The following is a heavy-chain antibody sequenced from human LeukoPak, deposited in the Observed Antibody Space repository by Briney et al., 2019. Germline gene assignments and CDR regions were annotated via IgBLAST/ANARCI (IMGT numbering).Heavy chain of an antibody. J-gene: IGHJ4*02. CDR2: FSGGTTKT. D-gene: IGHD6-19*01. Sequence: PGGSLRLSCVASGFTFTTHAMSWVRQAPGKGLEWVSAFSGGTTKTYYANSVKGRFTISRDNSKNTLYLQMSSLRAEDTALYYCAKQRAGSAWFTLDFWGPGTLVTVSS. CDR3: AKQRAGSAWFTLDF. CDR1: GFTFTTHA. V-gene: IGHV3-23*01.